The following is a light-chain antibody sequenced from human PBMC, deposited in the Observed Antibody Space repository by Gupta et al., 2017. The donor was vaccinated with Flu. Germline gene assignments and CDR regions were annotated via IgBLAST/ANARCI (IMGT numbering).Light chain of an antibody. CDR3: MQGTYWPRT. V-gene: IGKV2-30*01. CDR1: QSLVYSDGNTY. J-gene: IGKJ1*01. CDR2: KVS. Sequence: DVVMTQSPLSLPVTLGQPASISCRSSQSLVYSDGNTYLSWFQQRPRQSPRRLIYKVSNRDSGVPDRFSGSGSGTDFTLKISRVEAEDVGVYYCMQGTYWPRTFGQGTKVEIK.